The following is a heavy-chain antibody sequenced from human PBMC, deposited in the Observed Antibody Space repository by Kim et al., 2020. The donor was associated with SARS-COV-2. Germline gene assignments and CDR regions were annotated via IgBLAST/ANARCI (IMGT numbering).Heavy chain of an antibody. Sequence: SETLSLTCTVSGGSISSSSYYWGWIRQPPGKGLEWIGSIYYSGSTYYNPSLKSRVTISVDTSKNQFSLKLSSVTAADTAVYYCAREEQWLVDYWGQGNL. D-gene: IGHD6-19*01. CDR2: IYYSGST. V-gene: IGHV4-39*07. J-gene: IGHJ4*02. CDR3: AREEQWLVDY. CDR1: GGSISSSSYY.